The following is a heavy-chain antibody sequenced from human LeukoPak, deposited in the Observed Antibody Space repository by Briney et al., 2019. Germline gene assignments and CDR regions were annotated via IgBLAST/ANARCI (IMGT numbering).Heavy chain of an antibody. CDR3: ARVDPDSSSTLEVFDY. Sequence: SETLSLTCTVSGGSISSYYWSWIRQPPGKGLEWIGYIYYSGSTNYNPSLKSRVTISVDTSKNQFSLKLSSVTDADTPVYYCARVDPDSSSTLEVFDYWGQGTLVTVSS. CDR2: IYYSGST. CDR1: GGSISSYY. D-gene: IGHD6-6*01. J-gene: IGHJ4*02. V-gene: IGHV4-59*01.